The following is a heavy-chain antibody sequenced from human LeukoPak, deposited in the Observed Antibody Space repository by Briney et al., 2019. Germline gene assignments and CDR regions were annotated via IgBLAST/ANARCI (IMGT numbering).Heavy chain of an antibody. CDR3: ARLGDNSGYYDY. CDR2: IKQDGSQR. J-gene: IGHJ4*02. Sequence: PGGSLRLSCAASGFSISSFWMSWVRQAPGKGPEWVANIKQDGSQRHYVDSVKGRLTISRDNANNLLYLQMDSLRAEDTAVYYCARLGDNSGYYDYWGQGTLVTVSS. CDR1: GFSISSFW. D-gene: IGHD3-22*01. V-gene: IGHV3-7*01.